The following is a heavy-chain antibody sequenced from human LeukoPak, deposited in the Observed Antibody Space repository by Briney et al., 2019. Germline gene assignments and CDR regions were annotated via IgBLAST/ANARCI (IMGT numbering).Heavy chain of an antibody. CDR1: GFTFSNYA. Sequence: GGSLGLSCAASGFTFSNYAMSWVRQAPGKGLEWVSSITGSGGSTYYADSVKGRFTISRDNSKNTLSLQMNSLRAEDTAVYYCAKDAGIPPHDPFDYWGQGTLVTVSS. CDR2: ITGSGGST. J-gene: IGHJ4*02. V-gene: IGHV3-23*01. CDR3: AKDAGIPPHDPFDY.